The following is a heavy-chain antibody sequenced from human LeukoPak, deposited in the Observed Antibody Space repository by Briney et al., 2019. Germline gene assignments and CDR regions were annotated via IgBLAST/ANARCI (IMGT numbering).Heavy chain of an antibody. J-gene: IGHJ3*02. CDR3: ARAITMKVVSSDAFDI. D-gene: IGHD3-22*01. Sequence: GGSLRLSCAASGFTFSSYAMHWVRQAPGKGLEWVAFISDDGSRTYYSNSVKGRFTISRDYSRKTLFLQMNSLRAEDTAVYYCARAITMKVVSSDAFDIWGQGTMVTVSS. CDR2: ISDDGSRT. V-gene: IGHV3-30-3*01. CDR1: GFTFSSYA.